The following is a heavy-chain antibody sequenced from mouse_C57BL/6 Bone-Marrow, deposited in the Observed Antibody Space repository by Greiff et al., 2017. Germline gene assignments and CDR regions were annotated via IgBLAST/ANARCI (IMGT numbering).Heavy chain of an antibody. D-gene: IGHD2-13*01. Sequence: QVQLQQPGAELVKPGASVKMSCTASGYTFTSYWITWVKQRPGQGLEWIGDIYPGSGSTNYNEKFKSKATLTVDTSSSTACMQLSSLTSEDSAVCYCGGPYCCDWGYFDVWGGGTTVTVSA. J-gene: IGHJ1*01. CDR3: GGPYCCDWGYFDV. CDR1: GYTFTSYW. CDR2: IYPGSGST. V-gene: IGHV1-55*01.